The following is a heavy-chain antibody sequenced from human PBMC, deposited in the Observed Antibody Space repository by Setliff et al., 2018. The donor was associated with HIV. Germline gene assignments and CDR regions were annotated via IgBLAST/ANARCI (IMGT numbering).Heavy chain of an antibody. J-gene: IGHJ6*02. Sequence: GGSLRLSCAGSGFAFSSTAMHWVRQAPGKGLEWVAVISNDGSHKYNIESVRGRFTISRDNSKNTVYLEMNSLRDEDTAMYYCAREWITAYYYYGLDVWGQGTTVTVSS. CDR1: GFAFSSTA. CDR3: AREWITAYYYYGLDV. D-gene: IGHD3-10*01. V-gene: IGHV3-30*04. CDR2: ISNDGSHK.